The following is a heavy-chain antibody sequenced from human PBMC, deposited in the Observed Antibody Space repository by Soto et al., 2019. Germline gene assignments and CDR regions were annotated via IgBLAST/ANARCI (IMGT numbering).Heavy chain of an antibody. CDR3: ASHSVLRYFDWLCYFDY. V-gene: IGHV4-39*01. D-gene: IGHD3-9*01. CDR1: GGSISSSSYY. CDR2: IYYSGST. J-gene: IGHJ4*02. Sequence: SETLSLTCTVSGGSISSSSYYWGWIRQPPGKGLEWIGSIYYSGSTYYNPSLKSRVTISVDTSKNQFSLKLSSVTAADTAVYYCASHSVLRYFDWLCYFDYWGQGTLVTVSS.